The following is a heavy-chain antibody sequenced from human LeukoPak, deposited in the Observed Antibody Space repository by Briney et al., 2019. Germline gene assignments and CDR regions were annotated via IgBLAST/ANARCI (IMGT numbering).Heavy chain of an antibody. CDR3: ARTPSRQGGDY. Sequence: SETLSLTCTVSGYSISSGYYWGWIRQPPGKRLEWIGSIYHSGSTYYNPSLKSRVTISVDTSKNQFSLKLSSVTAADTAVYYCARTPSRQGGDYWGQGTLVTVSS. D-gene: IGHD2-15*01. CDR2: IYHSGST. V-gene: IGHV4-38-2*02. CDR1: GYSISSGYY. J-gene: IGHJ4*02.